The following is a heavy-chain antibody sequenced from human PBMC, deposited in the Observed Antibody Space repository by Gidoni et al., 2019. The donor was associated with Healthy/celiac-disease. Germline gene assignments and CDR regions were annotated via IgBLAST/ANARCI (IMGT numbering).Heavy chain of an antibody. CDR2: IKSKTDGGTT. Sequence: EVQLVESGGGLVKPGGSLRLSCAASGFTFSNAWMSWVRQAPGKGLEWVGRIKSKTDGGTTDYAAPVKGRFTISRDDSKNTLYLQMNSLKTEDTAVYYCTTDTEAVALIDYWGQGTLVTVSS. J-gene: IGHJ4*02. V-gene: IGHV3-15*01. CDR1: GFTFSNAW. D-gene: IGHD6-19*01. CDR3: TTDTEAVALIDY.